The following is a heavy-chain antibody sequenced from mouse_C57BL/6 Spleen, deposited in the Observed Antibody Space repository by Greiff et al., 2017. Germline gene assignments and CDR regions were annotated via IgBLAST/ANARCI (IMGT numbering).Heavy chain of an antibody. D-gene: IGHD1-1*01. J-gene: IGHJ2*01. CDR3: TTGGTVVATGDY. Sequence: VQLQQSGAELVRPGASVKLSCTASGFNIKDDYMHWVKQRPEQGLEWIGWIDPENGDTEYASKFQGKATITADTSSNTAYLQLSSLTSEDTAVYYCTTGGTVVATGDYWGQGTTLTVSS. V-gene: IGHV14-4*01. CDR1: GFNIKDDY. CDR2: IDPENGDT.